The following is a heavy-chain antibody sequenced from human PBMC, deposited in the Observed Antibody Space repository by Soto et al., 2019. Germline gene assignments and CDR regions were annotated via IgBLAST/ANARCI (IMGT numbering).Heavy chain of an antibody. V-gene: IGHV1-2*02. CDR2: INPNSGGT. CDR1: GYTLTGYY. Sequence: GASVKVSCKASGYTLTGYYMHWVRQAPGQGLDWMGWINPNSGGTNYAQNFQGRVTMTRDTSISTAYMELSRLRSDDTAVYYCARVGYTAMDHFDYWGQGTLVTVSS. CDR3: ARVGYTAMDHFDY. D-gene: IGHD5-18*01. J-gene: IGHJ4*02.